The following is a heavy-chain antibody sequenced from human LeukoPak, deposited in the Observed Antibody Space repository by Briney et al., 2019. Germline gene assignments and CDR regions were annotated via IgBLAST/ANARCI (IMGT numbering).Heavy chain of an antibody. Sequence: PGGSLRLSCAASEFSFSNYFMSWLRLAPGKGLEWVANIKEDGTEKYYMDSVKGRFPISRDNAENSLYLQMNSLRVEDTAVYYCANYYRSPRYIHYYMDVWGKGTTVTASS. CDR1: EFSFSNYF. D-gene: IGHD3-10*01. CDR2: IKEDGTEK. CDR3: ANYYRSPRYIHYYMDV. J-gene: IGHJ6*03. V-gene: IGHV3-7*01.